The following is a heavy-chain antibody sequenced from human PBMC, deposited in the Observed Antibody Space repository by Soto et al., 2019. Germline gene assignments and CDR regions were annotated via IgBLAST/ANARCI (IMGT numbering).Heavy chain of an antibody. D-gene: IGHD5-18*01. CDR3: ASLDTARIQIAGY. Sequence: GGSLRLSCAASGFTFDDYAMHWVRQAPGKGLEWVSGISWNSGSIGYADSVKGRFTISRDNAKNSLYLQMNSLRAEDTALYYCASLDTARIQIAGYWGQGIQVTVSS. J-gene: IGHJ4*02. CDR1: GFTFDDYA. CDR2: ISWNSGSI. V-gene: IGHV3-9*01.